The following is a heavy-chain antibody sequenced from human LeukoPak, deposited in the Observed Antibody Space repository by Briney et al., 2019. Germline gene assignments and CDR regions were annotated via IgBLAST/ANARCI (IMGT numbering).Heavy chain of an antibody. CDR3: AKTAGSSESYNPFDP. CDR2: IRYDGSKK. D-gene: IGHD3-10*01. V-gene: IGHV3-30*02. Sequence: PGGSLRLSCAASGFTFSSYAMHWVRQAPGKGLEWVAFIRYDGSKKYYADSMKGRFTISRDNSKNTLYLQMNSLRAEDTAVYYCAKTAGSSESYNPFDPWGQGTLVTVSS. CDR1: GFTFSSYA. J-gene: IGHJ5*02.